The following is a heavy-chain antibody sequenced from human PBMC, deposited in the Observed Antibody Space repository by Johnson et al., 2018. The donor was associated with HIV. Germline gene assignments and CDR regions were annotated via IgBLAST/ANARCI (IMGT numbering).Heavy chain of an antibody. V-gene: IGHV3-48*03. Sequence: MKWVRQTPGMGLEWVSYISSSGNTIYYADSVKGRFTISRDNAKNSLYLQMNNLRVEDTAVYYCAKGGAVAGTRDAFDIWGQGTMVTVSS. CDR2: ISSSGNTI. CDR3: AKGGAVAGTRDAFDI. J-gene: IGHJ3*02. D-gene: IGHD6-19*01.